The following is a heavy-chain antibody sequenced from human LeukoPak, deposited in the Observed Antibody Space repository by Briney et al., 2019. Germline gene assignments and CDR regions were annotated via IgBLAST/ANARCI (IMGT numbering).Heavy chain of an antibody. J-gene: IGHJ4*02. Sequence: ASVKVSCKGSGYTFTSYYMHWVRQPPGQGLEWMGIFNPSGGSTSKAQKFQGRVTMTRDMSTSTVYMELSSLRSEDTAVYCCAREDELGSCSSTSCYKEAFDYWGQGTLVTVSS. CDR2: FNPSGGST. D-gene: IGHD2-2*02. V-gene: IGHV1-46*01. CDR1: GYTFTSYY. CDR3: AREDELGSCSSTSCYKEAFDY.